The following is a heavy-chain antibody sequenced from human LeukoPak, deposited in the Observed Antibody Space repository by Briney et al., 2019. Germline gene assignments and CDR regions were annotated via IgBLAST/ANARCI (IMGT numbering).Heavy chain of an antibody. J-gene: IGHJ4*02. CDR1: GFTFSSYW. CDR2: IKQDGSEK. V-gene: IGHV3-7*01. CDR3: ASVESGSYWGGVY. Sequence: GGSLRLSCAASGFTFSSYWMSWVRQAPGKGLEWVANIKQDGSEKYYVDSVKGRFTISRDNAKNSLYLQMNSLRAEDTAVYYCASVESGSYWGGVYWGQGTLVTVSS. D-gene: IGHD1-26*01.